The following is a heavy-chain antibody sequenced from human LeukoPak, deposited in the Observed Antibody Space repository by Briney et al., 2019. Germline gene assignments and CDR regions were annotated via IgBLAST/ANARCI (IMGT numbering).Heavy chain of an antibody. CDR3: TRDSGAERRYFDL. D-gene: IGHD7-27*01. CDR1: GFTFDTYL. V-gene: IGHV3-74*01. Sequence: GGSLRLSCIASGFTFDTYLMDWVRQAPGKGPVWVSRIDGDGGNPSYADSVKGRFTISRDNAKNTLYLQMNSLRAEDTAVYYCTRDSGAERRYFDLWGRGTLVTVSS. CDR2: IDGDGGNP. J-gene: IGHJ2*01.